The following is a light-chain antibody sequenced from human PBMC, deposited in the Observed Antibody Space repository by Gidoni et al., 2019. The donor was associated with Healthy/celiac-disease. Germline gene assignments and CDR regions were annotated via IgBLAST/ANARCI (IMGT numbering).Light chain of an antibody. CDR1: KLENKC. V-gene: IGLV3-1*01. J-gene: IGLJ2*01. CDR2: QDY. CDR3: QAWDSSTVV. Sequence: SYELTQPPSVSVSPGQPASITCSGDKLENKCACWYQQKPGQYPVLVIDQDYTRPSGIPERFSGSNAANTPTLTISGTQAMDEADYYCQAWDSSTVVFGGGTKLTVL.